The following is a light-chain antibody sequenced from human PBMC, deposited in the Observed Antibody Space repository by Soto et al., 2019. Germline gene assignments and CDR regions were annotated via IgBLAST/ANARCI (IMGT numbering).Light chain of an antibody. Sequence: QSVLTQPPSVSGVPGQRVTISCTGSSSNIGAGYDVHWYQQLPGRAPKLLIYGSSNRPSGVPDRISGSKSGTSASLAITGLQAEDEADYYCQSYDNNLSGGVFGGGTKLTVL. CDR1: SSNIGAGYD. CDR2: GSS. J-gene: IGLJ3*02. CDR3: QSYDNNLSGGV. V-gene: IGLV1-40*01.